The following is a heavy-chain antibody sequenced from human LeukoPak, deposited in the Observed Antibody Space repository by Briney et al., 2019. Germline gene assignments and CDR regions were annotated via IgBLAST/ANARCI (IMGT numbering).Heavy chain of an antibody. Sequence: PGGSLRLSCAASGFTFSDYYMSWIRQAPGKGLEWVSYFSSSTSYTTYADSVKGRFTISRDNGKNSLYLQMNSLRAEDTAVYYCARPRADYYDSSGYDAFDIWGQGTMVTVSS. CDR3: ARPRADYYDSSGYDAFDI. D-gene: IGHD3-22*01. CDR2: FSSSTSYT. V-gene: IGHV3-11*06. CDR1: GFTFSDYY. J-gene: IGHJ3*02.